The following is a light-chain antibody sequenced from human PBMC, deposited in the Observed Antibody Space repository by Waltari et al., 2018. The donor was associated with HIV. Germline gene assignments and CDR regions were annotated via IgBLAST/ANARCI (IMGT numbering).Light chain of an antibody. J-gene: IGLJ3*02. Sequence: QSALTQPASVSGSPGQSITISCTGSRSDVGYYNYVSWYQQHPGKAPKLIILDVTNRPSGVSDRFSGSKSGNTASLTISGLQPEDEADYYCCSYTTSITFVFGGGTKLSVL. CDR2: DVT. V-gene: IGLV2-14*03. CDR3: CSYTTSITFV. CDR1: RSDVGYYNY.